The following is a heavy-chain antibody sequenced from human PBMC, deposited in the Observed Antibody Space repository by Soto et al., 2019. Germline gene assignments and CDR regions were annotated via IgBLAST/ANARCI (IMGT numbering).Heavy chain of an antibody. Sequence: GGSLRLSCAASGFTFSSYAMSWVRQAPGKGLEWVSAISGSGGSTYYADSVKGRFTISRDNSKNTLYLQMNSLRAEDTAVYYCAQQISPLYYYYYGMDVWGQGTTVTVSS. V-gene: IGHV3-23*01. J-gene: IGHJ6*02. CDR2: ISGSGGST. CDR3: AQQISPLYYYYYGMDV. CDR1: GFTFSSYA. D-gene: IGHD3-3*02.